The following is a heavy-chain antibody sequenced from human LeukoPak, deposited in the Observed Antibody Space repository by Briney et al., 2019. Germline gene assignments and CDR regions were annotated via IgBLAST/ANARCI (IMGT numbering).Heavy chain of an antibody. Sequence: GGSLRLSCAASGFTFRIYDMNWVRQAPGKGLVWVSCINPDGSWTLHADSVKGRFAISRDYARNTLYLQMNSLGVEDTAMYYCARYEQRPGVTASDPWSQGTLVTVSS. J-gene: IGHJ5*02. CDR2: INPDGSWT. CDR3: ARYEQRPGVTASDP. D-gene: IGHD2-21*02. V-gene: IGHV3-74*01. CDR1: GFTFRIYD.